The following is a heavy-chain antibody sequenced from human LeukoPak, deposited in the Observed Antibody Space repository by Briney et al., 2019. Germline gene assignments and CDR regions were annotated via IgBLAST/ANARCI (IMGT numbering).Heavy chain of an antibody. V-gene: IGHV4-59*12. CDR3: ARGPRFLEWLFFDY. J-gene: IGHJ4*02. CDR2: IYHTGST. D-gene: IGHD3-3*01. Sequence: SETLSLTCTVSCGSISDYYWSWIRQPPGRGLEWIGYIYHTGSTNYNPSLKSRVTISVNTSKNQFSLKLSSVTAADTAVYYCARGPRFLEWLFFDYWGQGTMVTVSS. CDR1: CGSISDYY.